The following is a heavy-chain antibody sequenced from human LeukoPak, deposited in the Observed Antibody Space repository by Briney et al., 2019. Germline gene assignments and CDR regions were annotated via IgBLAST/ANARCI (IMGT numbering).Heavy chain of an antibody. J-gene: IGHJ4*02. CDR1: GGSISSGSYY. CDR3: ARDTYLGD. CDR2: IHSGGST. D-gene: IGHD2-2*02. V-gene: IGHV4-39*02. Sequence: SETLSLTCTVSGGSISSGSYYWGWIRQPPGKGLEWIGNIHSGGSTFNSPSLKSRVIISVDTPKNQFSLKLTSVTAADTAVYYCARDTYLGDWGQGTLVTVSS.